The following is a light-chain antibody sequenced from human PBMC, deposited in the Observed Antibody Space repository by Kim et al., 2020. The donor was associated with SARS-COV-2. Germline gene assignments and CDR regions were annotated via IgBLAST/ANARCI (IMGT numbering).Light chain of an antibody. Sequence: DIQMTQSPSSLSASLGDRVTITCRASQSISNYLNWYQQKPGKAPKLLIYAASSLQSGVPSRFSGSGSGTDFTLTISSLQPEDFATYYCQQSYSTPPYTFGRGTKLEI. CDR1: QSISNY. J-gene: IGKJ2*01. CDR2: AAS. V-gene: IGKV1-39*01. CDR3: QQSYSTPPYT.